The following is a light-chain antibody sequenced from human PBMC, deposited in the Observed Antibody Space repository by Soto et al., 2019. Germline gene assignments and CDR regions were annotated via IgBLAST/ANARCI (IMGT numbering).Light chain of an antibody. CDR2: DAS. J-gene: IGKJ5*01. Sequence: EIVLTQSPATMSLSPGERVTLSCRASQIVSSSYLAWYQQKPGLAPMLLIYDASNRATGIPARFSGSGSGTEFTLTISSLQSEDFAIYYCQQYNNWPPITFGPGTRLDIK. V-gene: IGKV3-15*01. CDR3: QQYNNWPPIT. CDR1: QIVSSSY.